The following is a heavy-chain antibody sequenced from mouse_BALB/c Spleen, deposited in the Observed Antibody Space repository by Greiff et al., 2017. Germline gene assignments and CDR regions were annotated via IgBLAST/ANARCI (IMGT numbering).Heavy chain of an antibody. V-gene: IGHV5-12-1*01. D-gene: IGHD6-5*01. Sequence: EVQLVESGGGLVKPGGSLKLSCAASGFAFSSYDMSWVRQTPEKRLEWVAYISSGGGSTYYPDTVKGRFTISRDNAKNTLYLQMSSLKSEDTAMYYCARPPYDSYAMDYWGQGTSVTVSS. CDR2: ISSGGGST. CDR1: GFAFSSYD. CDR3: ARPPYDSYAMDY. J-gene: IGHJ4*01.